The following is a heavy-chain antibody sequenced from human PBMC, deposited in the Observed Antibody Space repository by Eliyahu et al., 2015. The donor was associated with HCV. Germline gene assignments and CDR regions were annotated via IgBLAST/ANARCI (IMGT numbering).Heavy chain of an antibody. Sequence: QVQLVESGGGVVQPGXSLRLSCAASGFTFNNFGMHWVRQAPGKGLEWVAVISYDGSKTYYADSVTGRFTISRDNSKNTLYLQMNRLKPEDTAMYYCAKPAVLLWFGEGRNYFDYWGLGTLVTASS. J-gene: IGHJ4*02. CDR1: GFTFNNFG. CDR2: ISYDGSKT. V-gene: IGHV3-30*18. D-gene: IGHD3-10*01. CDR3: AKPAVLLWFGEGRNYFDY.